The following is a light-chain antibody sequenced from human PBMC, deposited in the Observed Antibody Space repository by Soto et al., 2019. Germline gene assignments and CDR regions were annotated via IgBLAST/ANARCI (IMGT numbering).Light chain of an antibody. CDR2: GAS. Sequence: EIVLTQSPDSLSLSPGERATLSCRTSQTIYLSSLTWYQHKAGQAPRLLIYGASTRAKGIPDRFSASGSGTDFTLTISRLEPEDFAVYYCQHFGNSRSEFTFGPGTIVAV. CDR3: QHFGNSRSEFT. V-gene: IGKV3-20*01. CDR1: QTIYLSS. J-gene: IGKJ3*01.